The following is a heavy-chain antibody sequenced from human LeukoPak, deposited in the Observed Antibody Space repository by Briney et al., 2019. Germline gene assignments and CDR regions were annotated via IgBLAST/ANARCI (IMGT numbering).Heavy chain of an antibody. CDR2: IYHSGST. CDR1: GGSISSGGYS. D-gene: IGHD2/OR15-2a*01. V-gene: IGHV4-30-2*01. Sequence: SETLSLTCAVSGGSISSGGYSWSWIRQPPGKGLGWIGYIYHSGSTYYNPFLKSRVTISVDRSKNQFSLKLSSVTAADTAVYYCARVLSATDAFDIWGQGTMVTVSS. J-gene: IGHJ3*02. CDR3: ARVLSATDAFDI.